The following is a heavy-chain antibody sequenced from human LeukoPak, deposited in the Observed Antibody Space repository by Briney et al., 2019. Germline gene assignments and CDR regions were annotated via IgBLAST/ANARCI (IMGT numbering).Heavy chain of an antibody. CDR2: ISYDGSNK. J-gene: IGHJ4*02. CDR3: AGVYSSGWYAGYYFDY. V-gene: IGHV3-30-3*01. Sequence: GGSLRLSCAASGFTFSSYAMHWVRQAPGKGLEWVAVISYDGSNKYYADSVKGRFTISRDNSKNTLYLQMNSLRAEDTAVYYCAGVYSSGWYAGYYFDYWGQGTLVTVSS. CDR1: GFTFSSYA. D-gene: IGHD6-19*01.